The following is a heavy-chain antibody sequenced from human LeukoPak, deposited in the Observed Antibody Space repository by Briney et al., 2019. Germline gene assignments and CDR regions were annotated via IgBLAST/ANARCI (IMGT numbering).Heavy chain of an antibody. CDR1: GYDSGVSFTSHS. Sequence: GESLKISCQGSGYDSGVSFTSHSIAWVRQMPGKGLEWMGIIYPRDSTTLYSPSFQGQVTISADTSIHTAYLQWISLKDSDTAVYYCARHRMRLRAAAGTQPNNWFDPWGQGTLVTVSS. V-gene: IGHV5-51*01. CDR3: ARHRMRLRAAAGTQPNNWFDP. J-gene: IGHJ5*02. CDR2: IYPRDSTT. D-gene: IGHD6-13*01.